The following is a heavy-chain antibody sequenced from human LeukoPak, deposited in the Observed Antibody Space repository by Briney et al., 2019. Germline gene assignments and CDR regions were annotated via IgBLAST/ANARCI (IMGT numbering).Heavy chain of an antibody. CDR3: ARSTDSSGYYGY. CDR1: GGTFSSYA. V-gene: IGHV1-69*13. CDR2: IIPIFGTA. J-gene: IGHJ4*02. D-gene: IGHD3-22*01. Sequence: GASVKVSCKASGGTFSSYAISWVRQAPGQGLEWMGGIIPIFGTANYAQKFQGRVTITADESTSTAYMGLSSLRSEDTAVYYCARSTDSSGYYGYWGQGTLVTVSS.